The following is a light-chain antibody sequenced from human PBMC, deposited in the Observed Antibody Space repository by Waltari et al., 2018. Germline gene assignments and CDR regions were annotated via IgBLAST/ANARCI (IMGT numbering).Light chain of an antibody. J-gene: IGLJ3*02. CDR3: SSYGGRNNLL. CDR1: SSDIGGFNY. CDR2: EVN. Sequence: QSALTQPPSASGSPGQSVTISCTGTSSDIGGFNYVSWYQQNPGQAPKLLIYEVNKRPSGIPGRFSGSKSGNTASLTVSGLQAEDEAEYYCSSYGGRNNLLFGEGTKLTVL. V-gene: IGLV2-8*01.